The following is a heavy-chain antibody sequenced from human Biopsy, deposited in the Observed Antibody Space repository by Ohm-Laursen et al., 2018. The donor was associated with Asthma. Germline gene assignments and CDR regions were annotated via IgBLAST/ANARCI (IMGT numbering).Heavy chain of an antibody. Sequence: TQTLTLTCSFSGFSLRIPGVGVGWIRQSPGKALEWLALIYWDDYNLFRPSLKRRLTITKDLSKNQVVLTITKMDPVDSGTYYCALSQDSGFDDHSPSWFDPWGQGTLVTVSS. V-gene: IGHV2-5*02. CDR2: IYWDDYN. D-gene: IGHD3-9*01. CDR1: GFSLRIPGVG. J-gene: IGHJ5*02. CDR3: ALSQDSGFDDHSPSWFDP.